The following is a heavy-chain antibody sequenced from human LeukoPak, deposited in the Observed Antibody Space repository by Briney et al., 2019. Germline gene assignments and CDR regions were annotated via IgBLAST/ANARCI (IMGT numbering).Heavy chain of an antibody. CDR3: ARLPTGYPNWFDP. J-gene: IGHJ5*02. CDR2: IYHSGST. CDR1: GGSISSSNW. D-gene: IGHD3-9*01. V-gene: IGHV4-4*02. Sequence: SETLSLTCAVSGGSISSSNWWTWVRQPPGKGLEWIGEIYHSGSTNYNPSLKSRVTISVDTSKNQSFLKLSSVTAADTAVYYCARLPTGYPNWFDPWGQGSLVTVSS.